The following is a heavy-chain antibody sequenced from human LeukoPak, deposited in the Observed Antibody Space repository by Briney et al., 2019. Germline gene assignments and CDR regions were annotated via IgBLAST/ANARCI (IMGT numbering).Heavy chain of an antibody. Sequence: PSETLSLTCTVSGGSISSYYWSWIRQPPGKGLEWIGYIYYSWSTNYNPSLKSRVTIPVDTSKNQFSLKLSSVTAADTAVYYCARGFDAFDIWGQGTMVTVSS. CDR2: IYYSWST. CDR1: GGSISSYY. CDR3: ARGFDAFDI. V-gene: IGHV4-59*01. J-gene: IGHJ3*02.